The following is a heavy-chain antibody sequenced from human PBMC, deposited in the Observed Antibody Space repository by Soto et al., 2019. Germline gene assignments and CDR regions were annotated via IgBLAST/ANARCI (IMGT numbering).Heavy chain of an antibody. CDR3: AKASEGVVVVIVDY. J-gene: IGHJ4*02. CDR2: ISGSGGST. CDR1: GFTFSSYA. V-gene: IGHV3-23*01. D-gene: IGHD3-22*01. Sequence: EVQLLESGGGLVQPGGSLRLSCAASGFTFSSYAMSWVRQAPGKGLEWVSAISGSGGSTYYADSVKGRFTISRDNSKNTLYLQMNSLRAEDTAVYCCAKASEGVVVVIVDYWGQGTLVTVSS.